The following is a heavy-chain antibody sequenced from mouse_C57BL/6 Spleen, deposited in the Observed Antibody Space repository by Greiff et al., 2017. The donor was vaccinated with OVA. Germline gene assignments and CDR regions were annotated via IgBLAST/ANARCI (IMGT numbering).Heavy chain of an antibody. CDR3: ARYWDGYLPY. CDR2: IDPSDSYT. J-gene: IGHJ3*01. V-gene: IGHV1-50*01. Sequence: QVQLQQPGAELVKPGASVKLSCKASGYTFTSYWMQWVKQRPGQGLEWIGEIDPSDSYTNYNQKFKGKATLTVDTSSSTAYMQLSSLTSEDSAVYYCARYWDGYLPYWCQGTLVTVSA. CDR1: GYTFTSYW. D-gene: IGHD2-3*01.